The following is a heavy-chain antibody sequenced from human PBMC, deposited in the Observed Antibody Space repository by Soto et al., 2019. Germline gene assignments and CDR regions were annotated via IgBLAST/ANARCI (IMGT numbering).Heavy chain of an antibody. CDR2: IYYSGST. V-gene: IGHV4-59*08. D-gene: IGHD4-17*01. CDR3: AKHTVSWFDP. Sequence: QVQLQESGPGLVKASETLSLTCTVSGGSISSSFWSWIRQPPGKGLEWIGYIYYSGSTNYSPSLKRRVNISVDTSKNQFSLKLTSVTAADTAVYYCAKHTVSWFDPWGQGTLVTVSS. J-gene: IGHJ5*02. CDR1: GGSISSSF.